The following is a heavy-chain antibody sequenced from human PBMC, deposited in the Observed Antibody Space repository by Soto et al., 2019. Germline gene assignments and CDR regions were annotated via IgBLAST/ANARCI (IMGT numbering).Heavy chain of an antibody. CDR3: ARDKGYCSDTSCPAFDY. CDR1: GGTLSSYT. D-gene: IGHD2-15*01. Sequence: QVQLVQSGAEVKKPGSSVKVSCKASGGTLSSYTFSWVRQAPGQGLEWMGRVIPNLGVTNYARKFQGRFTSVVDTSTSTAYMALNSLKYEDTAVYYCARDKGYCSDTSCPAFDYWGQGTLVTVSS. V-gene: IGHV1-69*08. CDR2: VIPNLGVT. J-gene: IGHJ4*02.